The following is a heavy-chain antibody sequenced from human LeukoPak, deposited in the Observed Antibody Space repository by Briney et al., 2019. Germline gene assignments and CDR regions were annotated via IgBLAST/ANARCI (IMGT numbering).Heavy chain of an antibody. CDR2: ISGSGGST. V-gene: IGHV3-23*01. J-gene: IGHJ4*02. Sequence: PGGSLRLSCAASGFTFSSYAMSWVRQAPGKGLEWVSAISGSGGSTYYADSVKGRFTISRDNTKNTLYLLMNSRRAEDTAVYYCAKCYDFWSGYYPYWGQGTLVTVSS. D-gene: IGHD3-3*01. CDR1: GFTFSSYA. CDR3: AKCYDFWSGYYPY.